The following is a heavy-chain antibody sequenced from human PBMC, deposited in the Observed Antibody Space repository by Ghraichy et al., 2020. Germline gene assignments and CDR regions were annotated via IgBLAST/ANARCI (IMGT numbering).Heavy chain of an antibody. J-gene: IGHJ4*02. V-gene: IGHV3-7*03. CDR1: GFTFNIYW. CDR3: ARDVDFDY. CDR2: IKQDGSEK. Sequence: SCAASGFTFNIYWMSWVRQAPGKGLEWVANIKQDGSEKYYVDSVKGRFTISRDNAKNSLYLQMNSLRAEDTAVYYCARDVDFDYWGQGTLVTVSS.